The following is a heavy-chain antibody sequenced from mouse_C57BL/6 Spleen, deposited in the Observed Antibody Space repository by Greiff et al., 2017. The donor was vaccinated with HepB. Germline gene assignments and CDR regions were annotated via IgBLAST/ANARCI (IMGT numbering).Heavy chain of an antibody. J-gene: IGHJ2*01. V-gene: IGHV1-50*01. CDR2: IDPSDSYT. D-gene: IGHD2-3*01. Sequence: QVQLQQPGAELVKPGASVKLSCKASGYTFTSYWMQWVKQRPGQGLEWIGEIDPSDSYTNYNQKFKGKATWTVDTSSSTAYMQRSSLTSEDSAVYYCARRGGYWGDYWGQGTTLTVSS. CDR3: ARRGGYWGDY. CDR1: GYTFTSYW.